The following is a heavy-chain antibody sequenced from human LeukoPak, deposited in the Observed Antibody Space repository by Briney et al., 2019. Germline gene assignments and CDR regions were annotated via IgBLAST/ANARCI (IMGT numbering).Heavy chain of an antibody. Sequence: SETLSLTCAVYGGSFSGYYWSWIRQPPGKGAEWIGEINHSGSTNYNPSLQSRVTKSVDTSKNQFSIKLSSVTPGATAVYFCAEVGRGFWSGSSNYDYWGQGTLVTVSS. J-gene: IGHJ4*02. V-gene: IGHV4-34*01. CDR3: AEVGRGFWSGSSNYDY. CDR1: GGSFSGYY. CDR2: INHSGST. D-gene: IGHD3-3*01.